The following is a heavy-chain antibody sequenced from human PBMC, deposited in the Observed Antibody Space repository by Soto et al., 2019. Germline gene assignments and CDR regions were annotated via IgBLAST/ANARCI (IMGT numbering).Heavy chain of an antibody. CDR3: AKDVEALARVGGMDV. J-gene: IGHJ6*02. V-gene: IGHV3-30*18. Sequence: PVGSLRLSCAASGFTLSSYGMHWVRQAPGKGLEWVAVISYDGSNKYYADSVKGRFTISRDNSKNTLYLQMNSLRAEDTAVYYCAKDVEALARVGGMDVWGQGTTVTVSS. CDR2: ISYDGSNK. CDR1: GFTLSSYG. D-gene: IGHD6-6*01.